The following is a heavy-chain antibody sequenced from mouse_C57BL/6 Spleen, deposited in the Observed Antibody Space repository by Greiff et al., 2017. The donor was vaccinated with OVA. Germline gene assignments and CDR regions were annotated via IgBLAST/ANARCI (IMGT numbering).Heavy chain of an antibody. CDR1: GYTFTDYY. V-gene: IGHV1-26*01. D-gene: IGHD3-2*01. CDR2: INPNNGGT. CDR3: ARSDSLMDY. Sequence: VQLQQSGPELVKPGASVKISCKASGYTFTDYYMNWVKQSHGKSLEWIGDINPNNGGTSYNQKFKGKATLTVDKSSSTAYMELRSLTSEDSAVYYCARSDSLMDYWGQGTSGTVSS. J-gene: IGHJ4*01.